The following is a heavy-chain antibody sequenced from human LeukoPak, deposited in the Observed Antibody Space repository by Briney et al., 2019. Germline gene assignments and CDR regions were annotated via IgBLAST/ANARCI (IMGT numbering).Heavy chain of an antibody. CDR3: ASPLTDIVATINVDY. V-gene: IGHV3-23*01. CDR1: GLTFSSYA. D-gene: IGHD5-12*01. J-gene: IGHJ4*02. Sequence: GGSWRFSCAASGLTFSSYAMSWARQAPGKGLEWASPISGSGGSTYYADSVKGRFTISRDNSKNTLYLQMNSLRAEDTAVYYCASPLTDIVATINVDYWGQGTLVTVSS. CDR2: ISGSGGST.